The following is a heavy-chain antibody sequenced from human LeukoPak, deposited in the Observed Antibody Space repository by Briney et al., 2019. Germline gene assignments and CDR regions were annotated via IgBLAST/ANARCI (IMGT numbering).Heavy chain of an antibody. CDR3: ARDGRGRIVGAPSDYYYYYMDV. D-gene: IGHD1-26*01. J-gene: IGHJ6*03. CDR1: GFTFSSYW. CDR2: IKQDGSEK. V-gene: IGHV3-7*01. Sequence: PGGSLRLSCAASGFTFSSYWMSWVRQAPGKGLEWVANIKQDGSEKYYVDSVKGRFTISRDNAKNSLYLQMNSLRAEDTAVYYCARDGRGRIVGAPSDYYYYYMDVWGKGTTVTVSS.